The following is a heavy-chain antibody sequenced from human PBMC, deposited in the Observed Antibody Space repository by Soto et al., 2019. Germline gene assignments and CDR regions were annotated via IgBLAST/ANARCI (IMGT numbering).Heavy chain of an antibody. Sequence: GGSLRLSCAASGLTFSSHWMHWVRQAPGKGLVWVSRINSDGSSTSYADSVKGRFTISRDNAKNTLYLQMNSLRAEDTAVYYCARDSSYSSVDYWGQGTLVTVSS. V-gene: IGHV3-74*01. J-gene: IGHJ4*02. CDR3: ARDSSYSSVDY. CDR2: INSDGSST. D-gene: IGHD6-19*01. CDR1: GLTFSSHW.